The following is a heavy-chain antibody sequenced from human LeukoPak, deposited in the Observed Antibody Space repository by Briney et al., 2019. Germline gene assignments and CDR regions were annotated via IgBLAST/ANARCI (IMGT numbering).Heavy chain of an antibody. CDR3: ARARDYYDSSGYLRYFDY. V-gene: IGHV1-69*13. Sequence: SVKVSCKASGGTFSSYAISWVRQAPGQGLEWMGGTIPIFGTANYAQKFQGRVTITADESTSTAYMELSSLRSEDTAVYYCARARDYYDSSGYLRYFDYWGQGTLVTVSS. CDR2: TIPIFGTA. J-gene: IGHJ4*02. CDR1: GGTFSSYA. D-gene: IGHD3-22*01.